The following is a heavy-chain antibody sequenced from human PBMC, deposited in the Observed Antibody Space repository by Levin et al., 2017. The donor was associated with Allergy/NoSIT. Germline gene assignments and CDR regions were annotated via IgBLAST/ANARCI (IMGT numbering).Heavy chain of an antibody. D-gene: IGHD3-10*01. V-gene: IGHV4-61*02. Sequence: SCKVSGVSISSGSYYWSWLRQPAATGLEWIWRIYSSGSANYNPSLKSRVTISVDTSKNQFSLKLSSVTAADTVVYYCARAEVGSEHWGQGTLVAVSS. CDR3: ARAEVGSEH. CDR2: IYSSGSA. J-gene: IGHJ4*02. CDR1: GVSISSGSYY.